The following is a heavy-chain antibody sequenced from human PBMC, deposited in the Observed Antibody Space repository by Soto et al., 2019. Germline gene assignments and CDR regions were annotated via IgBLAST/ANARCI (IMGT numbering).Heavy chain of an antibody. CDR3: ARDVADYDILTGYYQFDY. J-gene: IGHJ4*02. CDR1: GYSFAGYW. Sequence: GESLKISCKGSGYSFAGYWITWVRQKPGKGLEWMGRIDPSDSQTYYSPSFRGHVTISVTKSITTVFLQWSSLRAEDTAVYYCARDVADYDILTGYYQFDYWGQGTLVTVSS. CDR2: IDPSDSQT. D-gene: IGHD3-9*01. V-gene: IGHV5-10-1*01.